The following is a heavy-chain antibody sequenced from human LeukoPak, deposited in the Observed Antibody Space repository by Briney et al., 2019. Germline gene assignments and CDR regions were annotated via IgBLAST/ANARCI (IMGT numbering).Heavy chain of an antibody. CDR3: AKLPNNLIAVTGYYFDY. D-gene: IGHD6-19*01. J-gene: IGHJ4*02. CDR2: ISGSGGST. CDR1: GFTFNTYA. V-gene: IGHV3-23*01. Sequence: PGGSLRLSCAASGFTFNTYAMSWVRQAPGKGLEWVSTISGSGGSTYYADSVKGRFTISRDNSKNTLYLQMNGLSAEDTAVYYCAKLPNNLIAVTGYYFDYWGQGTLVTVSS.